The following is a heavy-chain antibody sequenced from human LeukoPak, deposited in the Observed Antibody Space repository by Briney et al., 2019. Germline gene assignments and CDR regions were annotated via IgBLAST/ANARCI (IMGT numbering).Heavy chain of an antibody. CDR2: INHSGST. CDR1: GGSFSGYY. J-gene: IGHJ6*02. V-gene: IGHV4-34*01. Sequence: SETLSLTCAVYGGSFSGYYWSWIRQPPGKGLEWIGEINHSGSTNYNPSLKSRVTISVDTSKNQFSLKLSSVTAADTAVYYCARLPTDYYYGMDVCGQGTTVTVSS. CDR3: ARLPTDYYYGMDV. D-gene: IGHD4-4*01.